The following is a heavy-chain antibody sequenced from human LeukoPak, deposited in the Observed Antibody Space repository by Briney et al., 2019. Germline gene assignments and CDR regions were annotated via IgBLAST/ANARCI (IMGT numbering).Heavy chain of an antibody. D-gene: IGHD4-17*01. CDR3: AREVTTVGSTRFDS. J-gene: IGHJ4*02. CDR1: GFTFRNYA. CDR2: ISYDGSNK. Sequence: PGGSLRLSCAASGFTFRNYAMHWVRQAPGKGLEWVALISYDGSNKYYADSVKGRFTISRDNSKNTLYLQMDSLRAEDTAVYYCAREVTTVGSTRFDSWGQGTLVTVSS. V-gene: IGHV3-30-3*01.